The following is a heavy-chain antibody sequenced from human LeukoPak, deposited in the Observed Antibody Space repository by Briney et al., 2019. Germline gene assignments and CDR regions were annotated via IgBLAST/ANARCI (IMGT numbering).Heavy chain of an antibody. D-gene: IGHD3-10*01. J-gene: IGHJ4*02. V-gene: IGHV4-59*01. CDR3: ARSQNYYGSGDY. Sequence: SETLSLTCAVYGGSFSGYYWSWLRQPPGKALEWIGYIYYTGKTYYNPSLEGRVTILVDTSRNHFSVKLSSVTAADTAVYYCARSQNYYGSGDYWGQGTLVTVSS. CDR1: GGSFSGYY. CDR2: IYYTGKT.